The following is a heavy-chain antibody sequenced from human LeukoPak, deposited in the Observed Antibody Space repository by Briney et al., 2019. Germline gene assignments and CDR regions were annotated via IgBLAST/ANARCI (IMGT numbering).Heavy chain of an antibody. CDR3: AKDRGAVAGVMDV. CDR2: ISYDGSNE. CDR1: GFTFSNYG. J-gene: IGHJ6*03. D-gene: IGHD6-19*01. Sequence: GGPLRLSCAASGFTFSNYGMNWVRQAPGKGLEWVAVISYDGSNENFADSVKGRFTISRDNSKNTLYLQMNSLRAEDTAVYYCAKDRGAVAGVMDVWGKGTTVTVSS. V-gene: IGHV3-30*18.